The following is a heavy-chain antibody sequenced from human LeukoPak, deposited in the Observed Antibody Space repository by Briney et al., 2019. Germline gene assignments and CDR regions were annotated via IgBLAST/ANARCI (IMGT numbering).Heavy chain of an antibody. CDR3: AREEYNDSSGRIL. V-gene: IGHV4-4*07. J-gene: IGHJ4*02. CDR2: IYPSGST. D-gene: IGHD3-22*01. Sequence: KTSETLSLTCTVSGGSISSYYWSWIRQPAGKGLEWIERIYPSGSTHYNPSLRSRVTISLDKSKNQFSLKLTSVTAADTAVYFCAREEYNDSSGRILWGQGTLVTVSS. CDR1: GGSISSYY.